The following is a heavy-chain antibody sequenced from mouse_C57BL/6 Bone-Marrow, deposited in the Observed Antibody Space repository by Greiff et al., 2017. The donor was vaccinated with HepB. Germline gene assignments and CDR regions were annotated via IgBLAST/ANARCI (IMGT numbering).Heavy chain of an antibody. D-gene: IGHD2-3*01. Sequence: EVHLVESGGGLVQPKGSLKLSCAASGFSFNTYAMNWVRQAPGKGLEWVARIRSKSNNYATYYADSVKDRFTISRVDSESMLYLQMNNLKTEDTAMYYCVRHEYEAMDYWGQGTSVTVSS. J-gene: IGHJ4*01. CDR2: IRSKSNNYAT. CDR3: VRHEYEAMDY. V-gene: IGHV10-1*01. CDR1: GFSFNTYA.